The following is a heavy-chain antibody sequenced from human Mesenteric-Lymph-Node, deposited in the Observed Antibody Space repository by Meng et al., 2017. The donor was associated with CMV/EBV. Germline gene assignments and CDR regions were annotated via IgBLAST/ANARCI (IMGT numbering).Heavy chain of an antibody. V-gene: IGHV1-46*01. J-gene: IGHJ6*02. D-gene: IGHD2-2*01. CDR2: INPSGGST. CDR3: ARDTGSTSSYYYYYGMDV. Sequence: ASVKVSCKASGYTFTSYYMHWVRQAPGQGLEWMGIINPSGGSTSYAQKFQGRVTMTRDTSTSTVYMELSSLRSEDTAVYYCARDTGSTSSYYYYYGMDVWGQGTTVTVSS. CDR1: GYTFTSYY.